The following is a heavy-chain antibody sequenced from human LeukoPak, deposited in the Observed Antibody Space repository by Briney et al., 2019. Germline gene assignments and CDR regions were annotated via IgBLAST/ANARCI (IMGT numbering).Heavy chain of an antibody. V-gene: IGHV3-21*01. CDR1: GFTFSSYS. D-gene: IGHD6-19*01. CDR2: ISSSSSYI. CDR3: ARDRIAVAYFDY. J-gene: IGHJ4*02. Sequence: GGSLRLSCAASGFTFSSYSMNWARQAPGKGLEWVSSISSSSSYIYYADSVKGRFTISRDNAKNSLYLQMNSLRAEDTAVYYCARDRIAVAYFDYWGQGTLVTASS.